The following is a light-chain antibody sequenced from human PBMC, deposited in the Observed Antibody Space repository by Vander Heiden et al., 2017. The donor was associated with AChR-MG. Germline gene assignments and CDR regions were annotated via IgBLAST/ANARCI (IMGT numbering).Light chain of an antibody. Sequence: QSALTQPRSVSGSPGQSVTISCTGSSSDVGGYNYVSWFQHHPGKAPKLMIYDVTHRPSGVPDRFSGYKSGDTASLTISGLQAEDEADYYCCSYAGSYTHVFGTGTTVTGL. V-gene: IGLV2-11*01. CDR2: DVT. CDR1: SSDVGGYNY. J-gene: IGLJ1*01. CDR3: CSYAGSYTHV.